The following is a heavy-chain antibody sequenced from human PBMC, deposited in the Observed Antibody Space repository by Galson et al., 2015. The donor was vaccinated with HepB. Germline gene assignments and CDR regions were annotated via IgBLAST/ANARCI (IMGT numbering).Heavy chain of an antibody. CDR3: AREYRGPIQAGGLSFGVVIPPSDWFDP. Sequence: SVKVSCKASGYTFTGYYMHWVRQAPGQGLEWMGWINPNSGGTNYAQKFQGRVTMTRDTSISTAYMELSRLRSDDTAVYYCAREYRGPIQAGGLSFGVVIPPSDWFDPWGQGTLVTVSS. J-gene: IGHJ5*02. CDR2: INPNSGGT. D-gene: IGHD3-3*01. CDR1: GYTFTGYY. V-gene: IGHV1-2*02.